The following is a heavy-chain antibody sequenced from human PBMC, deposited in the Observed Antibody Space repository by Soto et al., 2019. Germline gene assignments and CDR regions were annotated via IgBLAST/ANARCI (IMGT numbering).Heavy chain of an antibody. J-gene: IGHJ4*02. CDR3: ARDRGCSGGVCYRDLDY. D-gene: IGHD2-15*01. CDR1: GFTFSTYS. CDR2: ISSTSNTI. V-gene: IGHV3-48*01. Sequence: EVQLVESGGALVQPGGSLRLSCAASGFTFSTYSMSWVRQAPGKGLEWVSYISSTSNTIYYADSVKGRFTISRDNAKKSLYLHMNSLSAEDTAVYYCARDRGCSGGVCYRDLDYWGQGTLVTVSS.